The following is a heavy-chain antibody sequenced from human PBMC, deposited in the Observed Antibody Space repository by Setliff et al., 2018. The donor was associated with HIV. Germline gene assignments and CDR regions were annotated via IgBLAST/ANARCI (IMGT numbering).Heavy chain of an antibody. Sequence: ASVKVSCKASGYTFSTNAIHWVRQAPGQRLEWMGYINAGDDNTRYSQKFQVRVTITRDTSANTAYMELSSLRSEDTAVYYCARGSCGGCYLSDYWGQGTLVTVSS. V-gene: IGHV1-3*01. J-gene: IGHJ4*02. CDR1: GYTFSTNA. D-gene: IGHD2-15*01. CDR3: ARGSCGGCYLSDY. CDR2: INAGDDNT.